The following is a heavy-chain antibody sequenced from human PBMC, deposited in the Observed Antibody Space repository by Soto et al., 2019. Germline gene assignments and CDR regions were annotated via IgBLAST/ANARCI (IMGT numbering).Heavy chain of an antibody. V-gene: IGHV3-30*18. Sequence: QVQLVESGGGVVQPGRSLRLSCAASGFTFSSYGMHWVRQAPGKGLEWVAVISYDGSNTYYADSVKGRFTISRDNSKKTLDLQMNSLRAEDTAVYYCAKDLRPYCGADCYSADYFDYWGQGTLVTVSS. J-gene: IGHJ4*02. CDR3: AKDLRPYCGADCYSADYFDY. D-gene: IGHD2-21*02. CDR2: ISYDGSNT. CDR1: GFTFSSYG.